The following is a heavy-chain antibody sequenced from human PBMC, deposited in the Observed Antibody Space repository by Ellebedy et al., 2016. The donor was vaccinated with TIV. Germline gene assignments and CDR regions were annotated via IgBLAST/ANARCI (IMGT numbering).Heavy chain of an antibody. D-gene: IGHD3-10*01. V-gene: IGHV3-7*01. CDR2: IKQDGSEK. CDR1: EFTFSTYW. J-gene: IGHJ4*02. Sequence: PGGSLRLSCAASEFTFSTYWMNWVRQAPGKGLEWVATIKQDGSEKYYVDSVKGRFTITRDNAENSLYLQMTSLRAEDTAVYSRATERGAYSGSGQAFDYWGQGTLVTVSS. CDR3: ATERGAYSGSGQAFDY.